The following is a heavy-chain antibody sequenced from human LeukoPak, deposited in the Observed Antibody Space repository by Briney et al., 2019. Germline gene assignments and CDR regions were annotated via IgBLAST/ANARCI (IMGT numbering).Heavy chain of an antibody. V-gene: IGHV1-46*01. CDR3: ARGDGYSYGFSPLDY. CDR1: GYTFTDYY. D-gene: IGHD5-18*01. J-gene: IGHJ4*02. Sequence: ASVKVSCKASGYTFTDYYIHWVRQAPGQGLEWMGIINPSGGSTSYAQKFQGRVTMTRDMSTSTVYMELSSLRSEDTAVYYCARGDGYSYGFSPLDYWGQGTLVTVSS. CDR2: INPSGGST.